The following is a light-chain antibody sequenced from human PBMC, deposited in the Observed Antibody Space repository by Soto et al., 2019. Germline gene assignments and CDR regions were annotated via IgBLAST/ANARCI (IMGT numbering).Light chain of an antibody. CDR3: QQYYNWPRT. V-gene: IGKV3-15*01. CDR2: GAS. CDR1: QSLGSD. J-gene: IGKJ1*01. Sequence: EIVMTQSPGTLSRSPGDTATLSCRASQSLGSDLAWYQQKPGQAPRLLIFGASARPTGIPARISGSGSGTEFTLSMSSLRSEDFAVYFCQQYYNWPRTFGQGTKVDIK.